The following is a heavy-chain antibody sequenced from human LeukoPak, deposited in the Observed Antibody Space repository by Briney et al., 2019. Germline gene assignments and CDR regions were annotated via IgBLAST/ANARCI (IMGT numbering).Heavy chain of an antibody. CDR3: ARGPTRYYFDC. J-gene: IGHJ4*02. D-gene: IGHD4-17*01. CDR2: IYYSGST. Sequence: SETLSLTCTVSGGSISSYYWSWIRQPPGKELEWIGYIYYSGSTNYNPSLKSRVTISVDTSKNQFSLGLSSVTAADTAVYYCARGPTRYYFDCWGQGTLVTVSS. V-gene: IGHV4-59*01. CDR1: GGSISSYY.